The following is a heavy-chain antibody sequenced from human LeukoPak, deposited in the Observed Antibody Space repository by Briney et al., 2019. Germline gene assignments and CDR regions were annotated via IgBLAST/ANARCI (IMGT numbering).Heavy chain of an antibody. D-gene: IGHD6-19*01. V-gene: IGHV3-9*03. CDR3: AKDNSWGIAVAGTIRWDAFDI. CDR1: GFTFDDYA. J-gene: IGHJ3*02. Sequence: PGGSLRLSCAASGFTFDDYAMHWVRQAPGKGLEWVSGISWNSGSIGYADSVKGRFTISRDNAKNSLYLQMNSLRAEDMALYYCAKDNSWGIAVAGTIRWDAFDIWGQGTMVTVSS. CDR2: ISWNSGSI.